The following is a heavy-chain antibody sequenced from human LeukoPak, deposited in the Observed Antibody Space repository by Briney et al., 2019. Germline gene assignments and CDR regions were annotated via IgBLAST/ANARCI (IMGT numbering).Heavy chain of an antibody. CDR3: ARGVGRGSFFDY. D-gene: IGHD3-10*01. V-gene: IGHV1-69*06. J-gene: IGHJ4*02. CDR2: IIPIFGTA. Sequence: SVKVSCKASGGTFSSYAISWVRQAPGQGLEWMGGIIPIFGTANYAQKFQGRVTIAADKSTSTAYMELSSLRSEDTAVYYCARGVGRGSFFDYWGQGTLVTVSS. CDR1: GGTFSSYA.